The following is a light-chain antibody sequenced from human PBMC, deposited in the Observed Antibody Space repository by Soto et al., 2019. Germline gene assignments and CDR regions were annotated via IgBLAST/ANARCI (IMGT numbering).Light chain of an antibody. V-gene: IGKV1-5*03. CDR1: QSISSW. J-gene: IGKJ1*01. CDR3: QQYNSYLWT. CDR2: KAS. Sequence: DIQMTQSPSTLSASVGDRVTITCRASQSISSWLAWYQQKPGKAPKLLIYKASSLESGVPSRFSGSGSGTEFTLTIGSLHPDDFATYYCQQYNSYLWTFGQGTKVEIK.